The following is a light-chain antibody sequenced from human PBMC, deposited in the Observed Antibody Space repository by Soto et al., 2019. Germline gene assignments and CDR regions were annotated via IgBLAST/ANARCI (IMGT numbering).Light chain of an antibody. Sequence: EIVMTQSPATLSVSPGGRATLSCRASQSISDTLAWYQQKPGQAPRLLIHGASTRALGFPARFSGSGSGTDFTLTISSLQSEDFAVYYCQQYNNWPWTFGQGTKVEIK. V-gene: IGKV3-15*01. J-gene: IGKJ1*01. CDR1: QSISDT. CDR3: QQYNNWPWT. CDR2: GAS.